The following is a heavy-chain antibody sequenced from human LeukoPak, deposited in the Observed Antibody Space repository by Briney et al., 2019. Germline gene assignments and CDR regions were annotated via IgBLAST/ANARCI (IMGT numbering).Heavy chain of an antibody. V-gene: IGHV3-30*03. Sequence: GRSLRLSCAASGFIFRTYGMHWVRQAPGKGLEWVAVMSYDGSTKYYGDPVKGRFTISRDNSKNTLYLQMNSLRAEDTAIYYCARDRRVGATWSVGAFDIWGQGTTVTVSS. D-gene: IGHD1-26*01. CDR1: GFIFRTYG. CDR3: ARDRRVGATWSVGAFDI. CDR2: MSYDGSTK. J-gene: IGHJ3*02.